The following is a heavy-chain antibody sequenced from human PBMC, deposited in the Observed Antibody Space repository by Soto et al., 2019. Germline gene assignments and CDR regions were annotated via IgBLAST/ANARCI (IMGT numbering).Heavy chain of an antibody. CDR2: ISAYNGNT. J-gene: IGHJ3*02. Sequence: ASVKVSCKASGYTFTSYGISWVRQAPGQGLEWMGWISAYNGNTNYAQKLQGRVTMTTDTSTSTAYMELRSLRSGDTAVYYCAGSVLRFLEWSQDDAFDIWGQGTMVTVSS. V-gene: IGHV1-18*01. CDR1: GYTFTSYG. CDR3: AGSVLRFLEWSQDDAFDI. D-gene: IGHD3-3*01.